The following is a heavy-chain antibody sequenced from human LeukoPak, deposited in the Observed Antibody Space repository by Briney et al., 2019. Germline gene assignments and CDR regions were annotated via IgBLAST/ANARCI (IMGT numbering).Heavy chain of an antibody. V-gene: IGHV4-34*01. D-gene: IGHD6-13*01. J-gene: IGHJ5*02. Sequence: SETLSLTCAVYGGSFSGYYWSWIRQPPGKGLEWIGEINHSGSTNYNPSLKSRVTISVDTSKNQFSLKLSSVTAADTAVYYCARDPIIAAANNWFDPWGQGTLVTVLS. CDR2: INHSGST. CDR1: GGSFSGYY. CDR3: ARDPIIAAANNWFDP.